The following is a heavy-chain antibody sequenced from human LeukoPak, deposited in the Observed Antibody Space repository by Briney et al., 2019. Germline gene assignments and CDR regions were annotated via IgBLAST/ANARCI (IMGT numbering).Heavy chain of an antibody. J-gene: IGHJ4*02. CDR3: ASGDSSGYYSYYFDY. V-gene: IGHV4-59*12. CDR2: IYHSGST. D-gene: IGHD3-22*01. Sequence: SETLSLTCTVSGGSISSYYWSWIRQPPGKGLEWIGEIYHSGSTNYNPSLKSRVTISVDKSKNQFSLKLSSVTAADTAVYYCASGDSSGYYSYYFDYWGQGTLVTVSS. CDR1: GGSISSYY.